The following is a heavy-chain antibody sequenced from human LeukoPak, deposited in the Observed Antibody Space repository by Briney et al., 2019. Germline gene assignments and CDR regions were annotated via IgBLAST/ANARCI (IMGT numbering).Heavy chain of an antibody. J-gene: IGHJ3*02. CDR2: ISWNSGSI. Sequence: GGSLRLSCAASGFTFDDYAMHWVRQAPGKGLEWVSGISWNSGSIGYADSVKGRFTISRDNAKNSLYLQMNSLRAEDMALYYCAKALGYTRGGRDAFDIWGQGTMVTVSS. D-gene: IGHD5-18*01. CDR1: GFTFDDYA. CDR3: AKALGYTRGGRDAFDI. V-gene: IGHV3-9*03.